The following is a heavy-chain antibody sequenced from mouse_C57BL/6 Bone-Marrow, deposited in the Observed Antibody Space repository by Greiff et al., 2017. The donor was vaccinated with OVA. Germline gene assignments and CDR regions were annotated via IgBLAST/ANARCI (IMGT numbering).Heavy chain of an antibody. V-gene: IGHV1-54*01. CDR1: GYAFTNYL. CDR2: INPGSGGT. Sequence: QVQLQQSGAELVRPGTSVKVSCKASGYAFTNYLIEWVKQRPGQGLEWIGVINPGSGGTNYNEKFKGKATLTADKSSSTAYMQLSSLTSEDSAVYVCARWGWGAMDYWGQGTSVTVSA. CDR3: ARWGWGAMDY. J-gene: IGHJ4*01.